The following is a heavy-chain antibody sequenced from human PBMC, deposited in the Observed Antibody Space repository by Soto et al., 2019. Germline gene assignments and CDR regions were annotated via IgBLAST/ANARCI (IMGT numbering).Heavy chain of an antibody. CDR3: ASMIGDPVLSLDS. J-gene: IGHJ4*02. CDR1: GGSISSYY. V-gene: IGHV4-59*01. Sequence: QVQLQESGPGLVKPSETLSLTCTVSGGSISSYYWSWIRQPPGKGLEWIGFIFYSGSTSYNPSLKSRVTISIDTSEYQFSLKLNSVTAADTAVYYCASMIGDPVLSLDSWGQGTLVA. CDR2: IFYSGST. D-gene: IGHD3-10*02.